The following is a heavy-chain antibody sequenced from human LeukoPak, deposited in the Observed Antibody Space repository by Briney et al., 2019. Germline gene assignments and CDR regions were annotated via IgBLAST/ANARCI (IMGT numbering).Heavy chain of an antibody. Sequence: GGSLRLSCTASGFIFSSYSMHWVRQAPGKGLEFVSAISSNGGSTYYANSVKGRFTISRDTSKNTLYLQMGSLRTEDMAVYYCARVGDFSVAAFDIWGQGTMVTVSS. CDR3: ARVGDFSVAAFDI. CDR2: ISSNGGST. J-gene: IGHJ3*02. D-gene: IGHD3-16*01. CDR1: GFIFSSYS. V-gene: IGHV3-64*01.